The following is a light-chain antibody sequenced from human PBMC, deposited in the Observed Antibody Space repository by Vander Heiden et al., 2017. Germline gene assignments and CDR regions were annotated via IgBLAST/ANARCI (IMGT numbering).Light chain of an antibody. CDR2: DAS. Sequence: EIVLTQSPATPSLSPGERATLSCRASQSVSSYLAWYQQKPGQAPRLLIYDASNRANGIPDRFSGSGSGTDFTLTSSSLEPEDFAVYYWQQRSNLLTFGGGTKVEIK. V-gene: IGKV3-11*01. CDR3: QQRSNLLT. CDR1: QSVSSY. J-gene: IGKJ4*01.